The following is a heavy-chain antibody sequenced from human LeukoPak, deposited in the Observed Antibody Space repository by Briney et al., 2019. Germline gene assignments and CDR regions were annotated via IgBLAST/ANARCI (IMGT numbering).Heavy chain of an antibody. Sequence: GASLRLSCAASGFTFSSYAMSWARQAPGKGLEWVSAISGSGGSTYYADSVKGRFTISRDNSKNTLYLQMNSLRAEDTAVYYCAKNLRVYYFDYWGQGTLVTVSS. D-gene: IGHD4-17*01. V-gene: IGHV3-23*01. CDR1: GFTFSSYA. J-gene: IGHJ4*02. CDR2: ISGSGGST. CDR3: AKNLRVYYFDY.